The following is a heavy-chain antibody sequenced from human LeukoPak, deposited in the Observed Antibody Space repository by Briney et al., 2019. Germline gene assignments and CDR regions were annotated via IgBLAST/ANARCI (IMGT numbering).Heavy chain of an antibody. CDR3: ARMGSGSYPDY. V-gene: IGHV3-23*01. D-gene: IGHD1-26*01. CDR2: ISGSGDST. Sequence: PGGSLRLSCAASGFTFSSYALSWVRQAPGKGLEWVSTISGSGDSTYYADSMKGRFTISRDNSKNTLYLQMNSLRAEDTAVYYCARMGSGSYPDYWGQGTLVTVSS. CDR1: GFTFSSYA. J-gene: IGHJ4*02.